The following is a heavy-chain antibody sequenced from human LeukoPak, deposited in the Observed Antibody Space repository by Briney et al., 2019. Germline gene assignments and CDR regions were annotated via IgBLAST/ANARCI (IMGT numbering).Heavy chain of an antibody. CDR3: ARDTVGNSGWYCGIFDY. D-gene: IGHD6-19*01. Sequence: GGSLRLSCAASGFTFSSYEMNWVRQAPGKGLEWVSYISSSGSTIYYADSVKGRFTISRDNAKNSLYLQMNSLRAEDTAVYYCARDTVGNSGWYCGIFDYWGQGTLVTVSS. CDR2: ISSSGSTI. CDR1: GFTFSSYE. J-gene: IGHJ4*02. V-gene: IGHV3-48*03.